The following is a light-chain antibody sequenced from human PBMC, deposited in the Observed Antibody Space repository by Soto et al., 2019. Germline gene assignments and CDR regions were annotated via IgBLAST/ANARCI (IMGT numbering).Light chain of an antibody. CDR3: AAWDDSLNGRV. J-gene: IGLJ1*01. CDR2: YDN. V-gene: IGLV1-44*01. CDR1: NSNIGSNT. Sequence: QSVLTQPPSASGTPGQRVTIACSGSNSNIGSNTVNWYQQLPGTAPQLLIYYDNLRPSGVPDRISGSKSGTSASLAISGLQSDDEAAYYCAAWDDSLNGRVFGTGTKLTVL.